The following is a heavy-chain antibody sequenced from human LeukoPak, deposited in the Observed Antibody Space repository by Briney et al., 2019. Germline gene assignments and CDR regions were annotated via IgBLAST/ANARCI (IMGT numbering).Heavy chain of an antibody. Sequence: GGSLRLSCAASGFTFSSYAISWVRQAPGKGLEWVSAISGSGGSTYYADSVKGRFTISRDNSKNTLYLQMDSLRAEDTAVYYCAKDRIAVAGAFDIWRQGTMVTVSS. J-gene: IGHJ3*02. V-gene: IGHV3-23*01. CDR1: GFTFSSYA. D-gene: IGHD6-19*01. CDR3: AKDRIAVAGAFDI. CDR2: ISGSGGST.